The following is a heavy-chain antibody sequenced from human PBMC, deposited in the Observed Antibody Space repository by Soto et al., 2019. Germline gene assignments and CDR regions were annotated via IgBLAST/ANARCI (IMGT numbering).Heavy chain of an antibody. CDR2: ISAYNGNT. V-gene: IGHV1-18*01. Sequence: ASVKVSCKASGYTFTSYGISWVRQAPGQGLEWMGWISAYNGNTRYAQKFQGRVTMTRDTSTSTVYMELSSLRSEDTAVYYCAIVEYSSSFDYWGQGTLVTVSS. CDR3: AIVEYSSSFDY. J-gene: IGHJ4*02. CDR1: GYTFTSYG. D-gene: IGHD6-6*01.